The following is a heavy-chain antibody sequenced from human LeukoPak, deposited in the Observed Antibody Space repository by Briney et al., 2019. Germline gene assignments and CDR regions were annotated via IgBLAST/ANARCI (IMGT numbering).Heavy chain of an antibody. V-gene: IGHV4-61*02. Sequence: PSETLSLTCTVSGGSISRGSYYWSWIRQPAGKGLEWIGRIYTSGSTNYNPSLKSRVTISVDTSKNQFSLKLSSVTAADTAVYYCAREGPLGYYYDSSGLTDAFDIWGQGTMVTVSS. J-gene: IGHJ3*02. D-gene: IGHD3-22*01. CDR2: IYTSGST. CDR3: AREGPLGYYYDSSGLTDAFDI. CDR1: GGSISRGSYY.